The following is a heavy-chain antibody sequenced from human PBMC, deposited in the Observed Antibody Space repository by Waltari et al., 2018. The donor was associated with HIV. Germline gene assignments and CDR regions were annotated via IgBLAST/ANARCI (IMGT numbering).Heavy chain of an antibody. J-gene: IGHJ4*02. CDR2: IKPDGSEK. D-gene: IGHD2-15*01. CDR1: GFTFSTHW. CDR3: ARDRRCSGGSCYYFDY. V-gene: IGHV3-7*01. Sequence: EVQLVESGGGLVQPGGSLRLSCAASGFTFSTHWMSWVRQAPGKGLEWVANIKPDGSEKFYVDSVKGRFTISRDNAKNSLYLQMNSLRADDTAVYYCARDRRCSGGSCYYFDYCGQGTQVAVSS.